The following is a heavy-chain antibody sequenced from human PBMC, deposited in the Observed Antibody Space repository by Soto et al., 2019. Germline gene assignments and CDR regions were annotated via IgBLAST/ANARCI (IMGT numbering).Heavy chain of an antibody. CDR2: ISAGNGNT. V-gene: IGHV1-3*01. CDR1: GYTFRSYA. Sequence: ASVKVSCKASGYTFRSYAIHWVRQAPGQRLEWMGWISAGNGNTKYSEKFQGRVTITRDTAASTAYMEVSSLRSEDTGVYYCARNYDSRYFYYYGMDVWGQGTTVTVSS. J-gene: IGHJ6*02. CDR3: ARNYDSRYFYYYGMDV. D-gene: IGHD5-12*01.